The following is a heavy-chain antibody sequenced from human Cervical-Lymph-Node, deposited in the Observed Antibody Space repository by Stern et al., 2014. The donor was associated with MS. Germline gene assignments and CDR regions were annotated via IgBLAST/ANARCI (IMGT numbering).Heavy chain of an antibody. CDR3: ASAYSSSHYYFDY. J-gene: IGHJ4*02. V-gene: IGHV3-33*01. Sequence: DQLVESGGGVVQPGRSLRLSCAASGFSFSRYAMHWVRQAPGKGLEWVAVIWYDGSNPYYADSVTGRFTISRDNFKNTLYLQMNSLRAEDTAVYYCASAYSSSHYYFDYWGQGTLVTVSS. CDR2: IWYDGSNP. D-gene: IGHD6-13*01. CDR1: GFSFSRYA.